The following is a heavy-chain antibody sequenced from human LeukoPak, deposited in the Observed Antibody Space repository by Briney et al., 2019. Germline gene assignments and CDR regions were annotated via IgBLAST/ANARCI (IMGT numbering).Heavy chain of an antibody. CDR2: ISGSGGST. CDR3: AKDRQRGYNWKPFDY. Sequence: AGGSLRLSCAASGFTFSSYAMSWVRQAPGKGLEWVSAISGSGGSTYYADSVKGRFTISRDNSKNTLYLQMNSLRAEDTAVYYCAKDRQRGYNWKPFDYWGQGTLVTVSS. D-gene: IGHD1-20*01. J-gene: IGHJ4*02. CDR1: GFTFSSYA. V-gene: IGHV3-23*01.